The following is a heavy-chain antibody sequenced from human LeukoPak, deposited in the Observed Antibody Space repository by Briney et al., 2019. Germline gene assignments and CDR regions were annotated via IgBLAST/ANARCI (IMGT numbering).Heavy chain of an antibody. CDR1: GFTFSTYA. D-gene: IGHD5-18*01. J-gene: IGHJ4*02. V-gene: IGHV3-30-3*01. CDR2: ISYHGSDI. Sequence: PGTSLRLSCAASGFTFSTYAFHWVRQAPGKGLEWEAVISYHGSDIYYADSVKGRFTMSRDNSKNTVDLQMSSLRAEDTAVYYCAREKSGHSYMTQGGIDYWGQGTLVTVSS. CDR3: AREKSGHSYMTQGGIDY.